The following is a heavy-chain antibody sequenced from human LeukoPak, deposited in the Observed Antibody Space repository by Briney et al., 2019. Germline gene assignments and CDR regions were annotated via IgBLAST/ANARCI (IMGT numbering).Heavy chain of an antibody. CDR2: ISYYGSNK. CDR1: GFTFSSYA. J-gene: IGHJ4*02. Sequence: GRSLRLSCAASGFTFSSYAMHWVRQAPGKGLEWVAVISYYGSNKYYADSVKGRFTISRYNSKNTLYLQMNSLRAEDTAVYYCARALPYYCDSSGYYWDFDYWGQGTLVTVSS. V-gene: IGHV3-30*04. CDR3: ARALPYYCDSSGYYWDFDY. D-gene: IGHD3-22*01.